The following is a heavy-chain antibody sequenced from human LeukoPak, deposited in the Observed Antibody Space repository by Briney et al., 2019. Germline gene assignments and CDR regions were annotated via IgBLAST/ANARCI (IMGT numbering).Heavy chain of an antibody. J-gene: IGHJ4*02. CDR1: GYTFTGYY. CDR2: INPNSGGT. CDR3: ARGRCSGGSCYPFDY. Sequence: ASVKVSCKASGYTFTGYYMHWVRQAPGQGLEWMGWINPNSGGTNYAQKFQGRVTITADESTSTAYMELSSLRSEDTAVYYCARGRCSGGSCYPFDYWGQGTLVTVSS. V-gene: IGHV1-2*02. D-gene: IGHD2-15*01.